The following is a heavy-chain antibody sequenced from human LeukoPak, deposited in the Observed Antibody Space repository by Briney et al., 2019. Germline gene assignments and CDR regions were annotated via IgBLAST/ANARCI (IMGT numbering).Heavy chain of an antibody. J-gene: IGHJ4*02. CDR2: IKQDGSEK. D-gene: IGHD5-12*01. CDR3: ARVGYSGYDFPIAPDPYDY. CDR1: GFTFSSYW. V-gene: IGHV3-7*01. Sequence: GGSLGLSCAASGFTFSSYWMSWVRQAPGKGLEWVANIKQDGSEKYYVDSVKGRFTISRDNAKNSLYLQMNSLRAEDTTVYYCARVGYSGYDFPIAPDPYDYWGQGTLVTVSS.